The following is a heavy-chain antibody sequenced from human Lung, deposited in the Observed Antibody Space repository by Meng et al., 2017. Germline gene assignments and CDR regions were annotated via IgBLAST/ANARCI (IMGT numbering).Heavy chain of an antibody. CDR2: ITGDGSST. CDR3: ARGGVTTDD. Sequence: VEVVEAGGGVVRPGGLLSIACAASGFTFSTHWMHWVRQAPGKGLEWVSRITGDGSSTIYADSVQGRFTMSRDNAKNTLSLQMNSLRAEDTAVYYCARGGVTTDDWGQGTLVTVSS. V-gene: IGHV3-74*02. D-gene: IGHD4-17*01. J-gene: IGHJ4*02. CDR1: GFTFSTHW.